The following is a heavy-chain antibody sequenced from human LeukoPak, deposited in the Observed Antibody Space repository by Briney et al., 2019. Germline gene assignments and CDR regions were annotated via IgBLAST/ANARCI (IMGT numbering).Heavy chain of an antibody. CDR2: IYHSGST. CDR1: GGSISSSNW. Sequence: SETLSLTCAVSGGSISSSNWWSWVRQPPGKGLEWIGEIYHSGSTNYNPSLKSRVTISVDKSKNQFSLKLSSVTAADTAVYYCARVERRNDYGGRAAFDIWGQGTMVTVSS. V-gene: IGHV4-4*02. J-gene: IGHJ3*02. D-gene: IGHD4-23*01. CDR3: ARVERRNDYGGRAAFDI.